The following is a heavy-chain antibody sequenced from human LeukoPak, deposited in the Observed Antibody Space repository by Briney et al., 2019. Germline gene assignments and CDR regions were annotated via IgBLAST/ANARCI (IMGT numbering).Heavy chain of an antibody. CDR1: GFTFSHFW. Sequence: GGSLRLSCAASGFTFSHFWMHWVRQAPGKGLVWVSRITSDGSVTTYADSVKGRFTISSDNAKNAVYLQMYSLTVEDTALYYCARDPGSDQRDWYFDIWGRGTLVTVSS. CDR2: ITSDGSVT. V-gene: IGHV3-74*01. D-gene: IGHD6-25*01. CDR3: ARDPGSDQRDWYFDI. J-gene: IGHJ2*01.